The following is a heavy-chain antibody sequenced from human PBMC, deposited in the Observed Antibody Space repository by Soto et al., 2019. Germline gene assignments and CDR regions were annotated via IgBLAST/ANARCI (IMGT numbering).Heavy chain of an antibody. Sequence: GGSLRLSCGASGFTFSGFDMHWVRQPTGKGLEWVSSIGTAGDTYYAVSVKGRFTISRDNAKNSLSLQMNSLRAGDMAVYFCAKSQEIGTHFFDSWGQGTQVTVSS. D-gene: IGHD6-13*01. CDR2: IGTAGDT. V-gene: IGHV3-13*01. CDR3: AKSQEIGTHFFDS. CDR1: GFTFSGFD. J-gene: IGHJ4*02.